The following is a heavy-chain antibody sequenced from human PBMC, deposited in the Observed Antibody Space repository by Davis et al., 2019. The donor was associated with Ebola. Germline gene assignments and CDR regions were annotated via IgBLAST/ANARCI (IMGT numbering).Heavy chain of an antibody. CDR2: IIPIFGTA. CDR1: GGSFSSYA. V-gene: IGHV1-69*06. Sequence: SVKVSCKASGGSFSSYAISWVRQPPRQGLEWMGGIIPIFGTANFAQKFQGRVTITADKSTSTAYMELSRLRSEDTAVYYCARTYSSSRNYDYYYGMDVWGQGTTVTVSS. CDR3: ARTYSSSRNYDYYYGMDV. D-gene: IGHD6-13*01. J-gene: IGHJ6*02.